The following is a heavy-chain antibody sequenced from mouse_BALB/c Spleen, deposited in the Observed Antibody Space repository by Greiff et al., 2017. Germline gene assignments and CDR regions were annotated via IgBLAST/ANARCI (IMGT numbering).Heavy chain of an antibody. Sequence: VHVKQSGPELVKPGASVKISCKASGYTFTDYNMHWVKQSHGKSLEWIGYIYPDNGGTGYNQKFKSKATLTVDNSSSTAYMELRSLTSEDSAVYYCARSHYGSTDAMDYWGQGTSVTVSS. D-gene: IGHD1-1*01. J-gene: IGHJ4*01. CDR3: ARSHYGSTDAMDY. CDR2: IYPDNGGT. CDR1: GYTFTDYN. V-gene: IGHV1S29*02.